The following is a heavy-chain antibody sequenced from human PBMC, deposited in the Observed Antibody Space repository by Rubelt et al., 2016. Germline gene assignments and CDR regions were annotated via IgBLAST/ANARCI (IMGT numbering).Heavy chain of an antibody. D-gene: IGHD3-10*01. V-gene: IGHV4-34*01. CDR1: GGSFSGYY. J-gene: IGHJ4*02. CDR3: ARVGVRGVIIDQGYYFDY. CDR2: INHSGST. Sequence: QVQLQQWGAGLLKPSETLSLTCAVYGGSFSGYYWSWIRQPPGKGLEWIGEINHSGSTNYNPSLKSRVTISLVTSKKQFSLKLSSVTDADTAVYYGARVGVRGVIIDQGYYFDYGGQGTLVTVSS.